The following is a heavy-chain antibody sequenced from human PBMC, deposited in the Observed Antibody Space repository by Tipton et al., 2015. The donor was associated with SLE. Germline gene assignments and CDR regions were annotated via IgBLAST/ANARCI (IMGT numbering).Heavy chain of an antibody. J-gene: IGHJ6*03. CDR2: ISSSGTPI. D-gene: IGHD3-10*01. Sequence: SLRLSCAASGFTFSSYEMNWVRQAPGKGLEWISYISSSGTPIYYAGSVEGRFTISRDNAKNSLYLQMNSLRAEDTAVYYCARAGTYYYYYYYMAVWGKGTPVSVSS. CDR1: GFTFSSYE. V-gene: IGHV3-48*03. CDR3: ARAGTYYYYYYYMAV.